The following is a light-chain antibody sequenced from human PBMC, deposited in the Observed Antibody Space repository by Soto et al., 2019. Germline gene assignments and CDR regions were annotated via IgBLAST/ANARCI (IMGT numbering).Light chain of an antibody. Sequence: DIQMTQSPSTLSASVGDRVTITCRASQSISSWLAWYQQKPGKAPTLLIYATSNLQRGVPSRFSGSGSGTDFTLTISSLQPEDFATYYCQQSFSSPPWTFGQGTKVDIK. V-gene: IGKV1-39*01. CDR2: ATS. CDR3: QQSFSSPPWT. J-gene: IGKJ1*01. CDR1: QSISSW.